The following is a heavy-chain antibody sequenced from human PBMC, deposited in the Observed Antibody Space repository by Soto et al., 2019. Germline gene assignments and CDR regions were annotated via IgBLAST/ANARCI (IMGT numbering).Heavy chain of an antibody. Sequence: KASETLSLTCTVSGGSISSYYWSWIRQPPGKGLEWIGYIYYSGSTNYNPSLKSRVTISVDTSKNQFSLKLSSVTAADTAVYYCARADSSSWRMDVWGQGTTVTVSS. CDR3: ARADSSSWRMDV. V-gene: IGHV4-59*01. CDR1: GGSISSYY. CDR2: IYYSGST. D-gene: IGHD6-13*01. J-gene: IGHJ6*02.